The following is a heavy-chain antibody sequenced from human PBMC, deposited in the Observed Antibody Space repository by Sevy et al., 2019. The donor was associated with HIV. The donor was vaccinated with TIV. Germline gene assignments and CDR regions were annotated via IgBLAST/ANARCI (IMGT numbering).Heavy chain of an antibody. J-gene: IGHJ4*02. CDR2: IYYSGST. V-gene: IGHV4-39*01. Sequence: LSLTCTVSGGSISSSSYYWGWIRQPPGKGLEWIGSIYYSGSTYYKPSLKSRVTISVDTSKNQFSLKLSSVTAADTAVYYCATRRGGYFNYYFDYWGQGSLVTVSS. CDR1: GGSISSSSYY. D-gene: IGHD3-22*01. CDR3: ATRRGGYFNYYFDY.